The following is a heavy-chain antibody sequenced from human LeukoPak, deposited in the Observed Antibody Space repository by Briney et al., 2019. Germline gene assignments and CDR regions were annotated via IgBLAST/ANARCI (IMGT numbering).Heavy chain of an antibody. CDR1: GGTFSSYA. Sequence: GASVKVSCKASGGTFSSYAISWVRQAPGQGLEWMGGIIPIFGTANYAQKFQGRVTITADGSTSTAYMELSSLRSEDTAVYYCARARALVIYYFDYWGQGTLVTVSS. D-gene: IGHD3-9*01. CDR2: IIPIFGTA. V-gene: IGHV1-69*13. J-gene: IGHJ4*02. CDR3: ARARALVIYYFDY.